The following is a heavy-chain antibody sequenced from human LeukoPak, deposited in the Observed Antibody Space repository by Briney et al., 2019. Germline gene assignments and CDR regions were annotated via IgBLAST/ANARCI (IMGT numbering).Heavy chain of an antibody. CDR1: GYTFTSYG. CDR3: ARDGYSYGSDAFDI. CDR2: ISAYNGNT. Sequence: ASVKVSCKAAGYTFTSYGISWVRQAPGQGLEWMGWISAYNGNTNYAQKLQGRVTMTTDTSTSTAYMELRSLRSDDTAVYYCARDGYSYGSDAFDIWGQGTMVTVSS. J-gene: IGHJ3*02. D-gene: IGHD5-18*01. V-gene: IGHV1-18*01.